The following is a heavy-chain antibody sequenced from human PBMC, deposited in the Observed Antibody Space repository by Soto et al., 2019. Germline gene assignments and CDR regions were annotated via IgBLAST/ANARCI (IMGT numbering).Heavy chain of an antibody. CDR3: ARDGYYYDSSGPRAFDI. Sequence: GGSLRLSCAASGFTFRGYAMIWVRQAPGKGLEWVSTIGSSGACINYADSVKGRFTISRDNAKNSLYLQMNSLRAEDTAVYYCARDGYYYDSSGPRAFDIWGQGTMVTVSS. D-gene: IGHD3-22*01. CDR2: IGSSGACI. CDR1: GFTFRGYA. J-gene: IGHJ3*02. V-gene: IGHV3-21*01.